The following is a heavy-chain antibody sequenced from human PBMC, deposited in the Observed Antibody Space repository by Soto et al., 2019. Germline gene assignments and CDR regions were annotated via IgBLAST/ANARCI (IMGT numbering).Heavy chain of an antibody. CDR1: GGSISSGGYP. V-gene: IGHV4-30-2*01. J-gene: IGHJ5*02. D-gene: IGHD2-2*01. CDR3: ARAGYCSSTSCYLWFDP. Sequence: SETLSLTCAVSGGSISSGGYPWSWIRQPPGKGREWIGYIYHSGSTYYNPSLKSRVTISVDRSKNQFSLKLSSVTAADTAVYYCARAGYCSSTSCYLWFDPWGQGTLVTVSS. CDR2: IYHSGST.